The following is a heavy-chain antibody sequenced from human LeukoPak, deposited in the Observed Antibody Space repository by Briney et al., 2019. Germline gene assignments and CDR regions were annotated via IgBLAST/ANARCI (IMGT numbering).Heavy chain of an antibody. Sequence: SETLSLTCTVSGGSISSGSYYWSWIRQPAGKGLEWIGRIYTSGSTNYNPSLKSRVTISVDTSKNQFSLKLSSVTAADTAVYYCARATYYDFWSGYTAWFDPWGQGTLVTVSS. CDR2: IYTSGST. V-gene: IGHV4-61*02. CDR3: ARATYYDFWSGYTAWFDP. J-gene: IGHJ5*02. D-gene: IGHD3-3*01. CDR1: GGSISSGSYY.